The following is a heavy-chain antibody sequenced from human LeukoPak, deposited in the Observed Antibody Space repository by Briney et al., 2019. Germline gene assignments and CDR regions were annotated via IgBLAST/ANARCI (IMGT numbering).Heavy chain of an antibody. J-gene: IGHJ3*02. V-gene: IGHV4-4*09. CDR3: ARLPTDCSSTSCYYNAFDI. D-gene: IGHD2-2*01. CDR2: IYTSGST. Sequence: SETQSLTCTVSGGSISSYYWSWIRQPPGKGLEWIGYIYTSGSTNYNPSLKSRVTISVDTSKNQFSLKLSSVTAADTPVYYCARLPTDCSSTSCYYNAFDIWGQGTMVTVSS. CDR1: GGSISSYY.